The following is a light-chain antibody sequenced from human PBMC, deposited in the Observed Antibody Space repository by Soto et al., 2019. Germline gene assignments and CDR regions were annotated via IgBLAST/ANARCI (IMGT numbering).Light chain of an antibody. V-gene: IGKV3-20*01. J-gene: IGKJ2*01. Sequence: EIVLTQSPVTLSLSPGERATVSCRASQSVASTYIAWYQQKPGQPPRLLFYGPSLRPTGIPDRFSGSGSGTDFTLTISGLEPEDFAVYYCQQFGGSPPYTFGQGTELEI. CDR1: QSVASTY. CDR3: QQFGGSPPYT. CDR2: GPS.